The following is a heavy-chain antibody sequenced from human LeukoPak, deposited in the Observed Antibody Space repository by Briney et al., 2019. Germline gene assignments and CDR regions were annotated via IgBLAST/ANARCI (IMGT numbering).Heavy chain of an antibody. Sequence: PSETLSLTCSVSGDAISSYYWTWIRQPPGKGLEWIGYIYYSGSTNYNPSLKSRVTISVDTSKNQFSLKLSSVTAADTAVYYCARHHNILTGYPLDYWGQRTLVTVSS. CDR2: IYYSGST. J-gene: IGHJ4*02. CDR1: GDAISSYY. CDR3: ARHHNILTGYPLDY. D-gene: IGHD3-9*01. V-gene: IGHV4-59*08.